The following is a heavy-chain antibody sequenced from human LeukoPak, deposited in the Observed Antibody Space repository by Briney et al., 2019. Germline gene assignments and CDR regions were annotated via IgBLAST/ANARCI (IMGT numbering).Heavy chain of an antibody. CDR3: ATVRGAGWYFDR. V-gene: IGHV3-48*03. CDR2: ICGIVSTI. D-gene: IGHD1-26*01. J-gene: IGHJ2*01. CDR1: GFTFSSYE. Sequence: GGSLRLSCAASGFTFSSYEMNWVRPAAGKGLEWGSYICGIVSTIYYADSVKGRFTISRDNAKYSLYLQMHSLRAEDTAVYYCATVRGAGWYFDRWGRGTLVTVSS.